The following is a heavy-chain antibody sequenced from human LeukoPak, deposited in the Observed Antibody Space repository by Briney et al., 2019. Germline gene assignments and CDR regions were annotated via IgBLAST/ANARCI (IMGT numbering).Heavy chain of an antibody. CDR1: GCTSSDYW. V-gene: IGHV3-7*01. CDR3: ARRGGSSSRRSPIDY. Sequence: GGSLRLSCTASGCTSSDYWMTWVRQAPGKGPDGVANIKQDGSQRYYVDSVRGRFTISRDNAKNSLFLQMNGLRAEDTAVYYCARRGGSSSRRSPIDYWGQGTLVTVSS. J-gene: IGHJ4*02. CDR2: IKQDGSQR. D-gene: IGHD6-6*01.